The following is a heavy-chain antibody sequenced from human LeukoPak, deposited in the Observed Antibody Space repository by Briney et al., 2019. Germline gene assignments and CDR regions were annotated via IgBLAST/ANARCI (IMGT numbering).Heavy chain of an antibody. CDR3: ARHDTSYCGGDCYSYYFDY. CDR2: IYYSGST. CDR1: GGSISSYY. D-gene: IGHD2-21*02. V-gene: IGHV4-59*08. Sequence: SETLSLTCTASGGSISSYYWSWIRQPPGKGLEWIGYIYYSGSTNYNPSLKSRVTISVDTSKNQFSLKLSSVTAADTAVYYCARHDTSYCGGDCYSYYFDYWGQGTLVTVSS. J-gene: IGHJ4*02.